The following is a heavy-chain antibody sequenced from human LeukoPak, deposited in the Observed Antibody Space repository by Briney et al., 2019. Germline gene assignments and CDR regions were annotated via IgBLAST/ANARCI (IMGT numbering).Heavy chain of an antibody. D-gene: IGHD1-1*01. J-gene: IGHJ4*02. CDR2: SNPSGDST. CDR3: ARWTTTFLDY. V-gene: IGHV1-46*01. CDR1: GYTFTNYY. Sequence: ASVKVSCKASGYTFTNYYIHWLRQAPGHGLEWMGISNPSGDSTNYAQKFQGRVTMTRDTSTSTVYMDLSSLRSEDTAVYYCARWTTTFLDYWGQGTLVTVSS.